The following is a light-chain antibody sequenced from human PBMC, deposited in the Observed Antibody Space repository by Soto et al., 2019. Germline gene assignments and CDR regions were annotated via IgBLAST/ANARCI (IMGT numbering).Light chain of an antibody. CDR1: QSISSW. CDR3: QQYTTYSRT. J-gene: IGKJ1*01. CDR2: DAS. V-gene: IGKV1-5*01. Sequence: DIQMTQSPSTLSASVGDRVTFTCRASQSISSWLAWYQQKPGKAPKVLIYDASTLESGVPSRFSGGGSGTEFTLTITCLQPDDFATYYCQQYTTYSRTFGQGTKAEVK.